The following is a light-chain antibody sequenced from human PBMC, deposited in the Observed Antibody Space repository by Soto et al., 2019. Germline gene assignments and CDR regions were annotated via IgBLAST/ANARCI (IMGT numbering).Light chain of an antibody. J-gene: IGLJ2*01. Sequence: QLVLTQPASVSGSPGQSITISCTGTSSDVGGYNYVSWYQQHPGKAPKLMIYDVSNRPSGVSNRFSGSKSGNTASLTISGLQAEDEADYYCSSYTSSSTLYVVFGGGTKLT. CDR3: SSYTSSSTLYVV. CDR1: SSDVGGYNY. CDR2: DVS. V-gene: IGLV2-14*01.